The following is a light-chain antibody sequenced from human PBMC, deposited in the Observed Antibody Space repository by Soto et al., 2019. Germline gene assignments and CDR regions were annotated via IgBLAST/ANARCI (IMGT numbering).Light chain of an antibody. J-gene: IGLJ1*01. V-gene: IGLV2-14*01. CDR2: EVS. Sequence: QSVLTQPASVSGSPGQSITISCTGTSSDVGGYNYVSWYQQHPGKAPKLMIYEVSNRPSGVSNRFSGSKSGNMASLTISGLQAEEEADYYCSSYTSSSTRIFGTGTKVTVL. CDR1: SSDVGGYNY. CDR3: SSYTSSSTRI.